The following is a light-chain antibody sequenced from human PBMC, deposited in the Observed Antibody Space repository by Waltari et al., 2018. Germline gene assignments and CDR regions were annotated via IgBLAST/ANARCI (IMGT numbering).Light chain of an antibody. J-gene: IGKJ5*01. CDR2: AAS. CDR3: QQTYSTPTIT. CDR1: QNIDNY. Sequence: DIQMTQSPSSLSATVGDRLTITCRASQNIDNYVNWYQQKPGRAPKLLIYAASSLQSGVPSRFSGSGSGTDFTLTISNLQPEDFASYYCQQTYSTPTITFGQGTRLEIK. V-gene: IGKV1-39*01.